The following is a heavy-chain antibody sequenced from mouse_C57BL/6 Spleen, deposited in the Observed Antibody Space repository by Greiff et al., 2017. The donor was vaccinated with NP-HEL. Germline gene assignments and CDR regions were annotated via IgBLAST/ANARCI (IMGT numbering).Heavy chain of an antibody. Sequence: VQLQQSGAELMKPGASVKLSCKATGYTFTGYWIEWVKQRPGHGLEWIGEILPGSGSTNYNEKFKGKATFTADTSSNTAYMQLSSLTTEDSAIYYCASGDYYGSSYDWYFVVWGTGTTVTVSS. V-gene: IGHV1-9*01. CDR3: ASGDYYGSSYDWYFVV. J-gene: IGHJ1*03. CDR1: GYTFTGYW. D-gene: IGHD1-1*01. CDR2: ILPGSGST.